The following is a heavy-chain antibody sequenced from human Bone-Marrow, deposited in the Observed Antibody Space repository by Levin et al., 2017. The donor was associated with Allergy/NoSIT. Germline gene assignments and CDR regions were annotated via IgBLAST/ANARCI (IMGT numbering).Heavy chain of an antibody. CDR2: INQDGSQK. CDR1: EFAFSSYW. Sequence: GESLKISCVASEFAFSSYWMSWVRQAPGKGLEWVANINQDGSQKYYVDSVKGRFTISRDNAKNSLYLQMNSLRAEDTAVYYCVTGTWYFGYWGQGTLVTVSS. D-gene: IGHD1-20*01. CDR3: VTGTWYFGY. V-gene: IGHV3-7*03. J-gene: IGHJ4*02.